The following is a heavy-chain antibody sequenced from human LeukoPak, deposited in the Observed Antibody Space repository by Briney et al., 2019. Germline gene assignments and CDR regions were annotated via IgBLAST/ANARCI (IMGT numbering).Heavy chain of an antibody. V-gene: IGHV1-18*01. CDR3: ARLEWLHRRDWFDP. CDR2: ISAYNGNT. Sequence: ASVEVSCKASGYTFTSYGISWVRQAPGQGLEWMGWISAYNGNTNYAQKLQGRVTMTTDTSTSTAYMELRSLRSDDTAVYYCARLEWLHRRDWFDPWGQGTLVTVSS. CDR1: GYTFTSYG. J-gene: IGHJ5*02. D-gene: IGHD3-3*01.